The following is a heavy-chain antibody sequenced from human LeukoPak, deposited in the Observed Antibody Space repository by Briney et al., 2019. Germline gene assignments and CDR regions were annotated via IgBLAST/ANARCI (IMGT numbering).Heavy chain of an antibody. CDR1: GFTFSYYE. J-gene: IGHJ4*02. Sequence: GGSLILSCAASGFTFSYYEMNWVRQAPGKGLEWVSAITSSGETTYYADSVKGRFTISRDNSKNMVYLQMNGLRAEDAATYYCAKMQGYFDYWGQGSLVTVSS. CDR2: ITSSGETT. CDR3: AKMQGYFDY. V-gene: IGHV3-23*01.